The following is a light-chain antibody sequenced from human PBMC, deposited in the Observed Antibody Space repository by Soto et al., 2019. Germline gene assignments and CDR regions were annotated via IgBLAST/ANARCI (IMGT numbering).Light chain of an antibody. J-gene: IGKJ1*01. CDR3: QQYGSSPPWT. Sequence: EIVLTQSPGTLSLSPGERATLSCWASQSVSSSYLAWYQQKPGQAPRLLIYGASSRATGIPDRFSGSVSGTGFTLTISRLEPEDFAVYYCQQYGSSPPWTFGQGTKVDI. CDR1: QSVSSSY. V-gene: IGKV3-20*01. CDR2: GAS.